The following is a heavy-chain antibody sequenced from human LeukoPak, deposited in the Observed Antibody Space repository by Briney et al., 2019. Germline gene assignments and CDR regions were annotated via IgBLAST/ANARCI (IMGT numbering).Heavy chain of an antibody. V-gene: IGHV1-2*02. CDR2: INPNRGGT. CDR3: ARGQMGY. Sequence: ASVTVSFKASGYTFTDYYMHLVRQAPGKGLDGMGWINPNRGGTNYAQKFQGSVTMTRDTSISTAYMELSRLRSDDTAVYYCARGQMGYWGQGTLVTVSS. D-gene: IGHD2-8*01. J-gene: IGHJ4*02. CDR1: GYTFTDYY.